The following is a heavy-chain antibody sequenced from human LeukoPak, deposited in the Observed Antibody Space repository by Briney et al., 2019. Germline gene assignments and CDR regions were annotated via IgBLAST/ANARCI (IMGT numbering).Heavy chain of an antibody. CDR3: ARSRKYGAVTTYSWFDP. CDR2: VSYTGRT. J-gene: IGHJ5*02. D-gene: IGHD4-17*01. V-gene: IGHV4-39*01. Sequence: SETLSLTCTVSGGSISSSTYYWGWIRQPPGRGLEWIASVSYTGRTTYNPSLKSRVTISVDTSKTQFSLKLSSVTAADTAVYYCARSRKYGAVTTYSWFDPWGRGTLVIVSS. CDR1: GGSISSSTYY.